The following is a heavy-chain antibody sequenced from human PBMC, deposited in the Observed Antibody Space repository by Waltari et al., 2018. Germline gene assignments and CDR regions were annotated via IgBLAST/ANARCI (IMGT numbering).Heavy chain of an antibody. CDR3: ARVGTNGPDYYDYIWGSYHFDY. J-gene: IGHJ4*02. CDR2: INSDGSST. D-gene: IGHD3-16*01. Sequence: EVQLVESGGGLVQPGGSLRLSCAASGFTFSSYWMHWVRQAPGTGLVWVSRINSDGSSTSYADSVKGRFTISRDNAKNTLYLQMNSLRAEDTAVYYCARVGTNGPDYYDYIWGSYHFDYWGQGTLVTVSS. CDR1: GFTFSSYW. V-gene: IGHV3-74*01.